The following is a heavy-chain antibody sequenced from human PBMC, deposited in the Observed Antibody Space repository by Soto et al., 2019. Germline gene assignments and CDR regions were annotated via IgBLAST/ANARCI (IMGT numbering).Heavy chain of an antibody. Sequence: SETLSLTCTVSGDCINQGGHYWGWILQPPGRGLEWIWGINYRGSTFYNPSLRSRLTMSIDTSKNFFSLKLTSVSAADTALYYCTRLLTPYDVPGPNWLGPWGQGTQVTVSS. J-gene: IGHJ5*02. CDR1: GDCINQGGHY. CDR3: TRLLTPYDVPGPNWLGP. V-gene: IGHV4-39*02. CDR2: INYRGST. D-gene: IGHD5-12*01.